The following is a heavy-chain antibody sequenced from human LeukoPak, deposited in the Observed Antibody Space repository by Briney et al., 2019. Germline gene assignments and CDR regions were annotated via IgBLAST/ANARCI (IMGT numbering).Heavy chain of an antibody. J-gene: IGHJ6*03. V-gene: IGHV4-4*07. CDR2: IYTSGST. CDR3: ARGRGPNIVVVPAAIRNYYYMDV. CDR1: GGSISGYY. Sequence: SETLSLTCTVSGGSISGYYWSWIRQPAGKGLEWIGRIYTSGSTNYNPSLKSRVTMSVDTSKNQFSLKLSSVTAADTAVYYCARGRGPNIVVVPAAIRNYYYMDVWGKGTTVTVSS. D-gene: IGHD2-2*02.